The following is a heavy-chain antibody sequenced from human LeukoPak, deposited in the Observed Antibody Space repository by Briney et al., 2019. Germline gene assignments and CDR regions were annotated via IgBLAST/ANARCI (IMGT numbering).Heavy chain of an antibody. D-gene: IGHD4-17*01. Sequence: GGSLRLSCAASRFTFSSYWMSWVRQAPGKGLEWVADIKQDGSEKYFADSVKGRFTISRDNAKNSLYLQMNSLRPEDTAVYYCARSTYGAFDIWGQGTMVAVPS. CDR3: ARSTYGAFDI. CDR1: RFTFSSYW. CDR2: IKQDGSEK. V-gene: IGHV3-7*05. J-gene: IGHJ3*02.